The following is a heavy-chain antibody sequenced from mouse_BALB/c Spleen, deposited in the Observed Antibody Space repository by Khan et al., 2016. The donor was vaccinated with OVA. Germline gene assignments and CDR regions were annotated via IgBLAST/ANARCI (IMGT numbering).Heavy chain of an antibody. CDR1: GYSITSDYA. V-gene: IGHV3-2*02. J-gene: IGHJ4*01. D-gene: IGHD1-2*01. CDR2: ISYSGST. Sequence: EVELVESGPGLVKPSQSLSLTCTVTGYSITSDYAWNWLRQFPGNKLEWMGYISYSGSTSYNPSLTSRISITRDTSKNQFVLHLTAVTTEDTATYYCARQKYYGNAMDYWGQGTSVTVSS. CDR3: ARQKYYGNAMDY.